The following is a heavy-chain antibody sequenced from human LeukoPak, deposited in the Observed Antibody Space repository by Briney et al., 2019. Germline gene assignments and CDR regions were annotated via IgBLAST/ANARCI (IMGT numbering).Heavy chain of an antibody. V-gene: IGHV4-34*01. Sequence: SETLSLTCAVYGGSFSGYYWSWIRQPPGKGLEWVGEINHSGSTNYTPSLKSRVTISVDTSKNQFSLKLSSVTAADTAVYYCARLHLVSSGWYPMADSWGQGTLVTVSS. CDR2: INHSGST. J-gene: IGHJ4*02. D-gene: IGHD6-19*01. CDR1: GGSFSGYY. CDR3: ARLHLVSSGWYPMADS.